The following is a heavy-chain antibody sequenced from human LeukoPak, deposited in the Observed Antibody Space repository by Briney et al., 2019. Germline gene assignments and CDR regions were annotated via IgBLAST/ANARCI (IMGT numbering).Heavy chain of an antibody. J-gene: IGHJ6*02. V-gene: IGHV4-34*01. CDR1: GGSFSGYY. Sequence: KPSETLSLTCAVYGGSFSGYYWSWIRQPPGKGLEWIGEINHSGSTNYNPSLKSRVTISVDTSKNQFSLKLSSVTAADTAVYYCASSPLPRGYSYGPLRPRAYYYGMDVWGQGTTVTVSS. CDR3: ASSPLPRGYSYGPLRPRAYYYGMDV. CDR2: INHSGST. D-gene: IGHD5-18*01.